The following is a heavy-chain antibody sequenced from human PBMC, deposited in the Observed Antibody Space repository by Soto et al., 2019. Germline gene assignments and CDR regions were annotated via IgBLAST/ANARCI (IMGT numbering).Heavy chain of an antibody. CDR2: ISSSRSNI. CDR1: GFTFSSYS. CDR3: ARDGDSSLRLGPDLDY. D-gene: IGHD3-16*01. V-gene: IGHV3-21*01. J-gene: IGHJ4*02. Sequence: VGSLRLSCAASGFTFSSYSMNWVRQAPGKGLEWVSSISSSRSNIYYADSVKGRFTISRDNAKNTLYLQMNSLRAEDTAVYYCARDGDSSLRLGPDLDYWGQGTLVTVSS.